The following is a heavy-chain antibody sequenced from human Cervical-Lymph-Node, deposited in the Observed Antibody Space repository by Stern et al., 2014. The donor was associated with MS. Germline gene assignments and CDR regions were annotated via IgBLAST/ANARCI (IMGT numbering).Heavy chain of an antibody. V-gene: IGHV5-51*01. Sequence: MQLVQSGAELIRPGASLKISCKGSGYKFSIYWIAWVRQMPGQGLEWMGVIHPRDAATRYSPTFQGQVNIYADASTSTAYLQWSSLNASDTAMYFCARQTTAWASDVWGQGTPVTVSS. D-gene: IGHD1-14*01. CDR3: ARQTTAWASDV. CDR2: IHPRDAAT. CDR1: GYKFSIYW. J-gene: IGHJ4*02.